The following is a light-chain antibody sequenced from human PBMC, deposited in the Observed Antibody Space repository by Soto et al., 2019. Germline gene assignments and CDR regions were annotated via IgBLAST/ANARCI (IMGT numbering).Light chain of an antibody. V-gene: IGKV1-39*01. Sequence: DIQMTQSPSSLSASVGDRVTITCRASQSISSYLNWYQQKPGKAPKLLIYAASRLQSGVPSRFSGSGSRTDFTLTISSLQPEDFATYYCQQSYSTPITFGQGTRLEIK. CDR2: AAS. CDR1: QSISSY. J-gene: IGKJ5*01. CDR3: QQSYSTPIT.